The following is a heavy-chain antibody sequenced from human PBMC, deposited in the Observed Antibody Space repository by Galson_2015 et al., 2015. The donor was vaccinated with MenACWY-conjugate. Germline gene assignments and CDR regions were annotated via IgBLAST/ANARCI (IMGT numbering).Heavy chain of an antibody. J-gene: IGHJ3*02. V-gene: IGHV3-9*01. D-gene: IGHD2-21*02. CDR3: VKETGGSDFYMGPRAFDM. Sequence: CLRISGEVDDVNFEDYRRDWVRHGPGKGVECVSGLGWNNFTSAYAEFVRGGFSVYTDNVKNYRYLQINSLREEDTASYYCVKETGGSDFYMGPRAFDMWGRGTLVIVSS. CDR1: DVNFEDYR. CDR2: LGWNNFTS.